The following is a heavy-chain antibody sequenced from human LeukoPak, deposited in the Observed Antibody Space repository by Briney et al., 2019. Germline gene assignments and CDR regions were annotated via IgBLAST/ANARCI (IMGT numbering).Heavy chain of an antibody. CDR2: IYTSGST. CDR3: ARTRGYYYYMDV. V-gene: IGHV4-61*02. J-gene: IGHJ6*03. Sequence: PSETLSLTCTVSGGSISSGSYYWSWIRQPAGKGLEWIGRIYTSGSTNYNPSLKSRVTISVDTSKNQFSLKLSSVTAADTAVYYCARTRGYYYYMDVWGKGTTVTVPS. CDR1: GGSISSGSYY. D-gene: IGHD3-10*01.